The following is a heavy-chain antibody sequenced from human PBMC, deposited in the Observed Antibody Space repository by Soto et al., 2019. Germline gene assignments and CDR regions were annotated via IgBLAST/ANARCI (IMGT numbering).Heavy chain of an antibody. Sequence: ASVKVSCKASGYTFTSYDINWVRQATGQGLEWMGGMNPNSGNTGYAQKFQGRVTMTRNTSISTAYMELSSLRSEDTAVYYCARGRFQSWSETPDFDYWGQGTLVTVSS. D-gene: IGHD6-13*01. CDR1: GYTFTSYD. V-gene: IGHV1-8*01. J-gene: IGHJ4*02. CDR2: MNPNSGNT. CDR3: ARGRFQSWSETPDFDY.